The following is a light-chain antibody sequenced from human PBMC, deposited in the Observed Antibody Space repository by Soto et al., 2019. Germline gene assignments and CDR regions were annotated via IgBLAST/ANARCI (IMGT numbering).Light chain of an antibody. CDR1: QSVNSN. CDR3: QQYNNWPPVT. V-gene: IGKV3D-15*01. CDR2: GVS. Sequence: ETVMTQSPATLSVSPGERATLSCRASQSVNSNLAWYQQKLGQAPRVLIYGVSRRATGIPDRFSGSGSGTEFTLTISSLQSEDFAVYYCQQYNNWPPVTFGQGTKVDIK. J-gene: IGKJ2*01.